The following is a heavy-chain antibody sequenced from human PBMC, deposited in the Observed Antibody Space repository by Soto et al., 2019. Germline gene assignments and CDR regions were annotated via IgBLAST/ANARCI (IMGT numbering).Heavy chain of an antibody. Sequence: ASVKVSCKASGNTVPNYAIHWVRQAPGQRLEWMGWINGGNVNTYYSEHFQGRVTFTRDTSASTAYMELSSLRSEDTAVYYCAREESYDPFTLPAAMDYGDYAFYRGLSYWGQGTLVTVSS. D-gene: IGHD4-17*01. CDR2: INGGNVNT. V-gene: IGHV1-3*01. CDR1: GNTVPNYA. J-gene: IGHJ4*02. CDR3: AREESYDPFTLPAAMDYGDYAFYRGLSY.